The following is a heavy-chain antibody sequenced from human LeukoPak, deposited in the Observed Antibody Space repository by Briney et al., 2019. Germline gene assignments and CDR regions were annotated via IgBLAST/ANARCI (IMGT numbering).Heavy chain of an antibody. CDR1: GFTFSDYY. J-gene: IGHJ4*02. D-gene: IGHD3-3*01. V-gene: IGHV3-11*01. Sequence: GGSLRLSCAASGFTFSDYYMSWIRQAPGKGLEWVSYISSSGSTIYYADSVKVRFTISRDNAKNSLYLQMNSPRAEDTAVYYCARPKYDFWSGYYPSDYWGQGTLVTVSS. CDR3: ARPKYDFWSGYYPSDY. CDR2: ISSSGSTI.